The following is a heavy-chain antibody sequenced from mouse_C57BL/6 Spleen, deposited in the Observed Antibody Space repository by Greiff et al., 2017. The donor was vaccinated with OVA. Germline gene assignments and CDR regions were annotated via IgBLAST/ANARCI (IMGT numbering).Heavy chain of an antibody. CDR3: ARSDTTVVADFDY. CDR2: IYPGDGDT. D-gene: IGHD1-1*01. Sequence: QVQLQQSGAELVKPGASVKISCKASGYAFSSYWMNWVKQRPGKGLEWIRQIYPGDGDTNYNGKFKGKATLTADKSSSTAYMQLSSLTSEDSAVYFCARSDTTVVADFDYWGQGTTLTVSS. CDR1: GYAFSSYW. J-gene: IGHJ2*01. V-gene: IGHV1-80*01.